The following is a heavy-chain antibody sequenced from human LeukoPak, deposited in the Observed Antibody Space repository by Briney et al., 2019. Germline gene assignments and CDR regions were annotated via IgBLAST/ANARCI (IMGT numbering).Heavy chain of an antibody. Sequence: GGSLRLSCVASGFTFSSYAMSWVRQAPGKGLEWVSSISGSGANTHYADSVKGRFTISRDNSKNTLYLQMNSLRSEDTAVYYCARTGGAGWPNWFDPWGQGTLVTVSS. J-gene: IGHJ5*02. CDR3: ARTGGAGWPNWFDP. CDR1: GFTFSSYA. D-gene: IGHD1/OR15-1a*01. V-gene: IGHV3-23*01. CDR2: ISGSGANT.